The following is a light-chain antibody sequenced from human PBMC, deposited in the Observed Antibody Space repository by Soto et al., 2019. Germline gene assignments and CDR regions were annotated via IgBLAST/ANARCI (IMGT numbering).Light chain of an antibody. CDR1: QSVAGN. CDR2: GVS. CDR3: QQSTNLPPLT. Sequence: EIVMTQSPATLSVSPGETATLSCRASQSVAGNLAWYHQKPGQPPRLLIYGVSTRDTGVPARFSGSGSETAYSLSLSSLQIEDFALYYCQQSTNLPPLTFGGGTKVEFK. J-gene: IGKJ4*01. V-gene: IGKV3-15*01.